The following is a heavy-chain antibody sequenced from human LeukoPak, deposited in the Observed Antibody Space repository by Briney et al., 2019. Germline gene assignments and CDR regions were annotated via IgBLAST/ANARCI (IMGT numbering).Heavy chain of an antibody. CDR1: GFTLRNYG. J-gene: IGHJ4*02. CDR3: ARGYTYRFDY. V-gene: IGHV3-30*02. Sequence: GGSLRLSCVVSGFTLRNYGIHWVRQAPDKGLEWVALIQSNGGDKRYANSVKGRFTISSDNSKNSVYLEMSSLRADGTALYYCARGYTYRFDYWGQGTLVAVSS. CDR2: IQSNGGDK. D-gene: IGHD5-18*01.